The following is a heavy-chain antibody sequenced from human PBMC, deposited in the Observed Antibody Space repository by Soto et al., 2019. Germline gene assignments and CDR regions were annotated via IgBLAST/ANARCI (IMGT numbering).Heavy chain of an antibody. V-gene: IGHV4-31*03. CDR2: IYYSGSI. D-gene: IGHD3-9*01. CDR3: ARQSESTGYFYGWFDP. J-gene: IGHJ5*02. Sequence: QVQLQESGPGLVRPSQTLSLTCTVSGGSINSRGYYWTWIRQHPGKGLEWIGNIYYSGSIHFNPSLKRRLTMLVDTSENQFSLKLTSVTAADTAGYYCARQSESTGYFYGWFDPWGQGTLVTVSS. CDR1: GGSINSRGYY.